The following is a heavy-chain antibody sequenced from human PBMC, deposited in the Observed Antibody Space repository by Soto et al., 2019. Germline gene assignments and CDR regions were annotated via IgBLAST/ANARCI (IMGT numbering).Heavy chain of an antibody. CDR1: GCTFSDFA. V-gene: IGHV3-30*18. Sequence: LLRLCCAAAGCTFSDFAMHRVRKTPGKGLEWVAVVSHDGRNTHYADSVKGRFTISRDSSKNTVSLEMTSLRAEDTAVYYCAKGGRQWLVTSDFNYWGQGALVTVSS. CDR2: VSHDGRNT. D-gene: IGHD6-19*01. CDR3: AKGGRQWLVTSDFNY. J-gene: IGHJ4*02.